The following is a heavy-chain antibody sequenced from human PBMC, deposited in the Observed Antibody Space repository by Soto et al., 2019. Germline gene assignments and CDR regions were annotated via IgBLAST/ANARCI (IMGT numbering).Heavy chain of an antibody. CDR2: MNPNSGNT. CDR1: GYTFTSYD. D-gene: IGHD3-3*01. V-gene: IGHV1-8*01. J-gene: IGHJ5*02. CDR3: ARYIDFWSGYTDLKLRWFDP. Sequence: GASVKVSCKASGYTFTSYDINWARQATGQGLERMGWMNPNSGNTGYAQKFQGRVTMTRNTSISTAYMELSSLRSEDTAVYYCARYIDFWSGYTDLKLRWFDPWGQGTLVTVSS.